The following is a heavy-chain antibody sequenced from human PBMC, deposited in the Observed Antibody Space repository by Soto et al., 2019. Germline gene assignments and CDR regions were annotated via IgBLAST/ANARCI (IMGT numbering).Heavy chain of an antibody. CDR3: ARDGGVVPAADMYYFDY. V-gene: IGHV3-33*01. Sequence: ESGGGVVQPGRSLRLSCAASGFTFSSYGMHWVRQAPGKGLEWVAVIWYDGSNKYYADSVKGRFTISRDNSKNTLYLQMNSLRAEDTAVYYCARDGGVVPAADMYYFDYWGQGTLVTVSS. CDR1: GFTFSSYG. D-gene: IGHD2-2*01. J-gene: IGHJ4*02. CDR2: IWYDGSNK.